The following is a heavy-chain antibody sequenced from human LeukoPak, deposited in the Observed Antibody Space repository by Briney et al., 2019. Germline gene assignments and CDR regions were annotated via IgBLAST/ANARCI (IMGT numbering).Heavy chain of an antibody. V-gene: IGHV3-30*18. CDR3: AKDGGFYGENFDY. J-gene: IGHJ4*02. CDR1: GFTFSSYG. D-gene: IGHD4-17*01. CDR2: ISYDRNSK. Sequence: GGSLRLSCAASGFTFSSYGMHWVRQAPGKGLEWVAVISYDRNSKYYADSVKGRFTISRDNSKNTLVLQMNSLRADDTAVFYCAKDGGFYGENFDYWGQGTLVTVSS.